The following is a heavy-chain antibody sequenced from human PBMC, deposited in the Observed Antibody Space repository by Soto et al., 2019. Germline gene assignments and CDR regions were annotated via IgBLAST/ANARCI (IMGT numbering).Heavy chain of an antibody. CDR1: GYTFTGYY. CDR2: INPNSGGT. V-gene: IGHV1-2*04. Sequence: ASVKVSCKASGYTFTGYYMHWVRQAPGQGLEWMGWINPNSGGTNYAQKFQGWVTMTRDTSISTAYMELSRLRSDDTAVYYCARGGYSSGWYKKYYYYYGMDVWGQGTTVTVS. D-gene: IGHD6-19*01. J-gene: IGHJ6*02. CDR3: ARGGYSSGWYKKYYYYYGMDV.